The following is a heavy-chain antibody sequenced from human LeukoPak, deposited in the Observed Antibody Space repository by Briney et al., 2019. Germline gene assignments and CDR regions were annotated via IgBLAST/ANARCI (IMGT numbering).Heavy chain of an antibody. J-gene: IGHJ6*03. CDR1: GFTFSSYG. V-gene: IGHV3-23*01. Sequence: GGSLRLSCAASGFTFSSYGMSWVRQAPGKGLEWVSAISGSGGSTYYADSVKGRFTISRDNSKNTLYLQMNSLRDEDTAVYYCAKRGGSWNYGDSHYYYYYMDVWGKGTTVTVSS. CDR3: AKRGGSWNYGDSHYYYYYMDV. D-gene: IGHD4-17*01. CDR2: ISGSGGST.